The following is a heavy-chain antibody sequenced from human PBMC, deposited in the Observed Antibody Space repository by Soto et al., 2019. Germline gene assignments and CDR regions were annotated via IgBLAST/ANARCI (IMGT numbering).Heavy chain of an antibody. D-gene: IGHD3-9*01. V-gene: IGHV3-7*05. CDR1: GFTFSSYW. Sequence: EVQLVESGGGLVQPGGSLRLSCAASGFTFSSYWMSWVRQAPGKGLEWVANIKQDGSEKYYVDSVKGRFTISRDNAKNSLYLQMNSLRAEDTAVYYCARAGRYYDILTGWAPFDYCGQGTLVTVSS. J-gene: IGHJ4*02. CDR3: ARAGRYYDILTGWAPFDY. CDR2: IKQDGSEK.